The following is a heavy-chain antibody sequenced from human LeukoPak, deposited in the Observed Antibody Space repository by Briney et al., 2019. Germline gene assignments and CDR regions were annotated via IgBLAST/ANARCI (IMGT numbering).Heavy chain of an antibody. CDR1: GGTFSSYA. CDR3: AGCSSTSCYVDRRYYYGMDV. Sequence: AASVNVSCKASGGTFSSYAISWVRQAPGQGLEWMGGIIPIFGTANYAQKFQGRVTITADESTSTAYMELSSLRSEDTAVYYCAGCSSTSCYVDRRYYYGMDVWGQGTTVTVSS. CDR2: IIPIFGTA. J-gene: IGHJ6*02. D-gene: IGHD2-2*01. V-gene: IGHV1-69*13.